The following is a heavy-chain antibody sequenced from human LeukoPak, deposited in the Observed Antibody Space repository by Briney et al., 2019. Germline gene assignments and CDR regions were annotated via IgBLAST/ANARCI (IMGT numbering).Heavy chain of an antibody. J-gene: IGHJ4*02. CDR1: GYSISSGYY. CDR3: ARQVGWSIYYFDY. CDR2: IYHSGST. V-gene: IGHV4-38-2*02. D-gene: IGHD6-19*01. Sequence: SETLSLTCTVSGYSISSGYYWGWIRQPPGKGLEWIGSIYHSGSTYYNPSLKSRVTISVDTSKNQFSLKLSSVTAADTAVYYCARQVGWSIYYFDYWGQGTLVTVSS.